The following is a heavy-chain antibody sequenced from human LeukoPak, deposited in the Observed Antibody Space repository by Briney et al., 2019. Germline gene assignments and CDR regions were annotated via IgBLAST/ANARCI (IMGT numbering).Heavy chain of an antibody. CDR2: IKEDGSEK. CDR3: ASIDFRITMSIDY. D-gene: IGHD3-10*02. J-gene: IGHJ4*02. Sequence: GGSLRLSCAASGFTFSNYWMSWVRQAPGKGLDWVANIKEDGSEKYYVDSVKGRFTISRDNAKNSLYLQMNSLRADDTAVYYCASIDFRITMSIDYWGQGTLVTVSS. CDR1: GFTFSNYW. V-gene: IGHV3-7*01.